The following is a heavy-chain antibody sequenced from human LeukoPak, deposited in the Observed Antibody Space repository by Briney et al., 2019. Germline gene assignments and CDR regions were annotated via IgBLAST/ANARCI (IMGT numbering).Heavy chain of an antibody. D-gene: IGHD6-19*01. Sequence: PGRSLRLSCAASGFTFDDYAMHWVRQAPGKGLEWVSGISWNSGSIGYADSVKGRFTISRDNSKNTLYLQMNSLRAEDTAVYYCARGGVAGTSPLFCYWGQGTLVTVSS. CDR3: ARGGVAGTSPLFCY. V-gene: IGHV3-9*01. J-gene: IGHJ4*02. CDR2: ISWNSGSI. CDR1: GFTFDDYA.